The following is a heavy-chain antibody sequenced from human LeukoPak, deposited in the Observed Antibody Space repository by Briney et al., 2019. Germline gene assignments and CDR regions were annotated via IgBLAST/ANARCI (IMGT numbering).Heavy chain of an antibody. CDR3: ARDSNYYYYYMDV. V-gene: IGHV3-23*01. Sequence: AGTLTLSCAASGFTFSNYGMSWVRPAPGKGLEWVSSISGSGDSTYYADSVKGRFTISRDNSKNTLYLQMNSLRAEDTGLYYCARDSNYYYYYMDVWGKGTTVTVSS. CDR1: GFTFSNYG. D-gene: IGHD4-11*01. CDR2: ISGSGDST. J-gene: IGHJ6*03.